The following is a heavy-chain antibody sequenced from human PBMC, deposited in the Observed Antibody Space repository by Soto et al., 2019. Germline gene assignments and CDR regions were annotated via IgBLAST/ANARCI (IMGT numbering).Heavy chain of an antibody. Sequence: EVQLVESGGGLVQPGGSLRLSCAASGFTFSSYWMSWVRQAPGKGLEWVANIKQDGSDKYYVDSVKGRFTISRDNAKNSLYLQMNSLTAEDTAIYYCAKVKSLAGQEWGLGTLVTVSS. V-gene: IGHV3-7*05. CDR1: GFTFSSYW. D-gene: IGHD6-6*01. CDR3: AKVKSLAGQE. J-gene: IGHJ4*01. CDR2: IKQDGSDK.